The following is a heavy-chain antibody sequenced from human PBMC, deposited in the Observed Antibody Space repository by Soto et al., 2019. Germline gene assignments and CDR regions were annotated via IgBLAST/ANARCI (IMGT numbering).Heavy chain of an antibody. D-gene: IGHD1-1*01. CDR3: ARDEAGSYYMDV. J-gene: IGHJ6*03. V-gene: IGHV4-31*03. CDR2: IHYSGST. Sequence: SEILSLTCTVSGGSISSGGYYWSWIRQHPGKGLEWIGYIHYSGSTYYNPSLKSRVTISVDTSKNQFSLKLSSVTAADTAVYYCARDEAGSYYMDVWGKGTTVTVSS. CDR1: GGSISSGGYY.